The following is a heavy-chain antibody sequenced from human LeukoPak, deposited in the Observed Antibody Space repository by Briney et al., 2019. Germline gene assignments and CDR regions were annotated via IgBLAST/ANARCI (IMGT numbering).Heavy chain of an antibody. J-gene: IGHJ4*02. CDR1: GVSISSYY. D-gene: IGHD3-9*01. CDR2: IYTSGST. V-gene: IGHV4-4*07. Sequence: SETLSLTCTVSGVSISSYYWTWIRQSAGKGLEWIGRIYTSGSTYYNPSLKSRVSMSVDTSKNQFSLKLSSVTAADTAVYYCAREVLTGWTIDYWGQGTLVTVSS. CDR3: AREVLTGWTIDY.